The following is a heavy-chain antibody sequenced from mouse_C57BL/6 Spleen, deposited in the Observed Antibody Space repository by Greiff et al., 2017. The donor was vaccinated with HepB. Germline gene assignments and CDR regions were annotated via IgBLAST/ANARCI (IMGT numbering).Heavy chain of an antibody. CDR3: ARGELTGTWFAY. CDR2: IYPGSGST. V-gene: IGHV1-55*01. J-gene: IGHJ3*01. CDR1: GYTFTSYW. Sequence: QVQLQQPGAELVKPGASVKMSCKASGYTFTSYWITWVKQRPGQGLEWIGDIYPGSGSTNYNEKFKSKATLTVDTSSSTAYMQLSSLTSEDSAVYYCARGELTGTWFAYWGQGTLVTVSA. D-gene: IGHD4-1*01.